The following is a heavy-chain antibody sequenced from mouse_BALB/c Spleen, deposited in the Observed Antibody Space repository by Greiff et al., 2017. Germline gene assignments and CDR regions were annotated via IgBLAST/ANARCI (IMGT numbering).Heavy chain of an antibody. V-gene: IGHV2-9*02. CDR3: ARSTTVVPRSMDY. Sequence: VQLKQSGPGLVQPSQSLSITCTVSGFSLTSYGVHWVRQSPGKGLEWLGVIWAGGSTNYNSALMSRLSISKDNSKSQVFLKMNSLQTDDTAMYYCARSTTVVPRSMDYWGQGTSVTVSS. J-gene: IGHJ4*01. D-gene: IGHD1-1*01. CDR1: GFSLTSYG. CDR2: IWAGGST.